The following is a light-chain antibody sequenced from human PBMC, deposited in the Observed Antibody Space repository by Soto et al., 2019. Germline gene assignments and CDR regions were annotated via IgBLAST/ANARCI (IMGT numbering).Light chain of an antibody. J-gene: IGLJ1*01. CDR3: NSYTALSNRV. V-gene: IGLV2-14*01. Sequence: QSALTQPASVSGSPGQSITISCTGTRSDIGAYNYVSWYQQHPGKAPKLLIYEVTNRPSGVSDRFSGSKSGNTASLTISGLQAEDEANYYCNSYTALSNRVFGTGTKLTVL. CDR2: EVT. CDR1: RSDIGAYNY.